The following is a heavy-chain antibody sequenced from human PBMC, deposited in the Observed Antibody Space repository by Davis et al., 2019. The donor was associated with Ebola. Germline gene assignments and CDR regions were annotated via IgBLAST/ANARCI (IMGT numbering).Heavy chain of an antibody. J-gene: IGHJ6*02. Sequence: GESLKISCAASGFTFSSYSMNWVRQAPGKGLEWVSYISSSSSTIYYADSVKGRFTISRDNAKNSLYLQMNSLRDEDTAVYYCARGPGGFRELLAYGMDVWCQGTTVTVSS. CDR2: ISSSSSTI. CDR1: GFTFSSYS. V-gene: IGHV3-48*02. D-gene: IGHD3-10*01. CDR3: ARGPGGFRELLAYGMDV.